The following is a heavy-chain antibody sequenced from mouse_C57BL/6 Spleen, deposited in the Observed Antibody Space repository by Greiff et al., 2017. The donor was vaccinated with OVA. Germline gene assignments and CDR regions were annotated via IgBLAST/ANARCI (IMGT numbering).Heavy chain of an antibody. CDR3: AREGRYYYYCSSGYFDV. CDR2: INPNNGGT. D-gene: IGHD1-1*01. V-gene: IGHV1-26*01. J-gene: IGHJ1*03. CDR1: GYTFTDYY. Sequence: VQLQQSGPELVKPGASVKISCKASGYTFTDYYMNWVKQSHGKSLEWIGDINPNNGGTSYNQKFKGKATLTVDKSSSTAYMELRSLTSYVSAFYYCAREGRYYYYCSSGYFDVWGTGTTVTVSS.